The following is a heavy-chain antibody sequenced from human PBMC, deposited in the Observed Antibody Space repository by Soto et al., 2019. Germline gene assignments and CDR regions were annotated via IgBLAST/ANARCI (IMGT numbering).Heavy chain of an antibody. D-gene: IGHD3-9*01. V-gene: IGHV4-34*01. CDR2: INHSGST. CDR3: ARMAYYDILTGYYIRSRYFDY. J-gene: IGHJ4*02. CDR1: GGSFSGYY. Sequence: SETLSLTCAVYGGSFSGYYWSWIRQPPGKGLEWIGEINHSGSTNYNPSLKSRVTISVDTSKNQFSLKLSSVTAADTAVYYCARMAYYDILTGYYIRSRYFDYWGQGTLVTVSS.